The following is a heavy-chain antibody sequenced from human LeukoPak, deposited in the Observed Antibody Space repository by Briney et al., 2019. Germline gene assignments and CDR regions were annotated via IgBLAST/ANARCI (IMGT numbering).Heavy chain of an antibody. CDR3: ASNSGIAVAGAFDI. J-gene: IGHJ3*02. V-gene: IGHV1-69*13. Sequence: SVKVSCKASGVTFSSYAICWVQQAPGQGLEWMGGIIPIFGTANYAQKLQGRVTITADESTSTAYMELSSLRSDDTAVYYCASNSGIAVAGAFDIWGQGTMVTVSS. CDR2: IIPIFGTA. D-gene: IGHD6-19*01. CDR1: GVTFSSYA.